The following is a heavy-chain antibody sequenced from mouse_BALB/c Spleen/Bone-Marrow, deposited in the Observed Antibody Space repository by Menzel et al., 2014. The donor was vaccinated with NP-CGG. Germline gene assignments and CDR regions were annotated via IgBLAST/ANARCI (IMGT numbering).Heavy chain of an antibody. CDR3: ARPDYYGYLNY. CDR1: GFDFNRYW. Sequence: EVKLMESGGGLVQPGGSLKLSCAASGFDFNRYWMSWVRQAPGKGLEWIGEINPDSRTINYSPSLKDKFIISRDSAKNTRYLRLNKVRSEDTALYYCARPDYYGYLNYWGQGTTLTVSS. CDR2: INPDSRTI. J-gene: IGHJ2*01. D-gene: IGHD1-1*01. V-gene: IGHV4-1*02.